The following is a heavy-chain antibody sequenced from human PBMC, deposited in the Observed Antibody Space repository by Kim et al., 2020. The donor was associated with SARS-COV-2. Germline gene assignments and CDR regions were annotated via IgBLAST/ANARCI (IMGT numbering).Heavy chain of an antibody. CDR2: IIPILGIA. Sequence: SVKVSCKASGGTFSSYTISWVRQAPGQGLEWMGRIIPILGIANYAQKFQGRVTITADKSTSTAYMELSSLRSEDTAVYYCARDHQDCSSTSCSDYWGQGTLVTVSS. D-gene: IGHD2-2*01. CDR3: ARDHQDCSSTSCSDY. V-gene: IGHV1-69*04. J-gene: IGHJ4*02. CDR1: GGTFSSYT.